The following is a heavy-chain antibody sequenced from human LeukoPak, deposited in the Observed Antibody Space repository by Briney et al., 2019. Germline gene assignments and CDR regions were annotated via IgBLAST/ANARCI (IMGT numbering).Heavy chain of an antibody. CDR2: INYSGST. CDR3: ARRSRRMGFNY. Sequence: SETLSLTCAVCGGSFSGYYWSCVPHPPGKGLEWSGEINYSGSTNYNPSLTSRVTISVDTSKNEFSLRLSSVTAADTAVYYCARRSRRMGFNYWGEGSLVTVSS. J-gene: IGHJ4*02. V-gene: IGHV4-34*01. D-gene: IGHD1-14*01. CDR1: GGSFSGYY.